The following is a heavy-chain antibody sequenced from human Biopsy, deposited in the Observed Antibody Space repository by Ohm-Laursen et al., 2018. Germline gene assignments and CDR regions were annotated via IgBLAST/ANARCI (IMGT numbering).Heavy chain of an antibody. V-gene: IGHV4-34*01. J-gene: IGHJ6*02. CDR1: GKTFSDYY. CDR2: INQSGRT. D-gene: IGHD3-22*01. CDR3: VRGVDYYDPYHYYALDV. Sequence: PSDTLSLTCEVYGKTFSDYYWSWIRQPPGKGLEWIGQINQSGRTNYNPSLKSRVTISVDTSKNQFSLKVRSVTAADTAVYYCVRGVDYYDPYHYYALDVWGQGTTVTVSS.